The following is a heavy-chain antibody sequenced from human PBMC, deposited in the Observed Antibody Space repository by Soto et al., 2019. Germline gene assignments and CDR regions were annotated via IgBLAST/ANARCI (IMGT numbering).Heavy chain of an antibody. CDR3: ARKGCIGDCYRFDH. Sequence: VASVKVSCKASGYTFNAFGISWVRQAPGQGLEWMGWINTNNGNTNYAQKFQGRVSMTKDTSTSTAYMELTSLRSDDTAVYYCARKGCIGDCYRFDHWGQGSLVTVSS. CDR1: GYTFNAFG. V-gene: IGHV1-18*01. D-gene: IGHD2-21*02. J-gene: IGHJ4*02. CDR2: INTNNGNT.